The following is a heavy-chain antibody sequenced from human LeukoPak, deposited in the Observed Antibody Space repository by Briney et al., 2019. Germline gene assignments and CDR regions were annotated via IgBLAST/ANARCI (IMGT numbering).Heavy chain of an antibody. V-gene: IGHV4-34*01. D-gene: IGHD6-13*01. CDR2: INHSGST. CDR1: GGSFSGYY. Sequence: SETLSLTCAVYGGSFSGYYWSWIRQPPGEGLEWIGEINHSGSTNYNPSLKSRVTIPVDTSKNQFSLKLSSVTAADTAVYYCARRRSSSWYYFDYWGQGTLVTVSS. J-gene: IGHJ4*02. CDR3: ARRRSSSWYYFDY.